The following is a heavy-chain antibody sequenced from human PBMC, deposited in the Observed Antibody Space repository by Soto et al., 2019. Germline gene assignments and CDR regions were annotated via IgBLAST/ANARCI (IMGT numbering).Heavy chain of an antibody. J-gene: IGHJ3*02. V-gene: IGHV1-18*01. CDR1: GYTFTSYG. D-gene: IGHD6-19*01. Sequence: ASVKVSCKASGYTFTSYGISWVRQAPGQGLEWMGWISAYNGNTNCAQKLQGRVAMTTDTSTSTAYMELRSLRSDDTAVYYCASVPRSGWYSAAFDIWGQGTMVTVSS. CDR3: ASVPRSGWYSAAFDI. CDR2: ISAYNGNT.